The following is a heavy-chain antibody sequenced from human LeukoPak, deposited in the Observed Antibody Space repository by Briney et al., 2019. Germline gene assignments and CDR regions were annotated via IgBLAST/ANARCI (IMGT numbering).Heavy chain of an antibody. D-gene: IGHD3-9*01. J-gene: IGHJ3*02. V-gene: IGHV3-30*02. CDR3: ARGYYDILTGDYDAFDI. CDR2: IRFDGSNK. CDR1: GFTFNTYD. Sequence: GGSLRLSCVASGFTFNTYDMHWVRQAPGKGLEWVAFIRFDGSNKYYADSVKGRFTISRDNSKNTLYLQMNSLRAEDTAVYYCARGYYDILTGDYDAFDIWGQGTMVTVSS.